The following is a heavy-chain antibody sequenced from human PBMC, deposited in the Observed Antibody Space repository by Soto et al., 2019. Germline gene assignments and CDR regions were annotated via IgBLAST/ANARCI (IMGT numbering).Heavy chain of an antibody. CDR2: ISNSGST. D-gene: IGHD5-18*01. J-gene: IGHJ4*02. V-gene: IGHV4-30-4*01. CDR3: ATESGSTYGYFDH. CDR1: GGSVTSDEDY. Sequence: SETLSLTCTASGGSVTSDEDYWTWIRQSPGKGLEWIGYISNSGSTGYNPSLKTRLSMSVDRSKNQFTLRLTSVTAADTAVYFCATESGSTYGYFDHWGQGTQVTVSS.